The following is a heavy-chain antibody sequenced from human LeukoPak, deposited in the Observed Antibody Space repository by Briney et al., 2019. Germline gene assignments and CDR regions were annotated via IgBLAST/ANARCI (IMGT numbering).Heavy chain of an antibody. Sequence: GASVKVSCKASGYTFTGYYMHWVRQAPGQGLELMGIINPSGGSTSYAQKFQGRVTMTRDMSTSTVYMELSSLRSEDTAVYYCAKAGTTSRSAFDIWGQGTMVTVPS. CDR1: GYTFTGYY. CDR2: INPSGGST. V-gene: IGHV1-46*01. D-gene: IGHD1-1*01. CDR3: AKAGTTSRSAFDI. J-gene: IGHJ3*02.